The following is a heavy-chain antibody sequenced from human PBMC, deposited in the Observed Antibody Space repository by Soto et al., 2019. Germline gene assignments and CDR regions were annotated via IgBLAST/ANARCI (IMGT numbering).Heavy chain of an antibody. CDR2: ISYDGNNK. D-gene: IGHD2-2*01. J-gene: IGHJ4*02. CDR3: ARLGPLVTSCTWISNYFDY. Sequence: QVQLEESGGGVVQPGRSLRLSCAASKFTFRSYAMHWVRQAPGMGLARVSVISYDGNNKYYADSVKGLFTISRDNSKNTLYLQMNSLRAEDTAVYYCARLGPLVTSCTWISNYFDYWGQGTLVTVSS. V-gene: IGHV3-30-3*01. CDR1: KFTFRSYA.